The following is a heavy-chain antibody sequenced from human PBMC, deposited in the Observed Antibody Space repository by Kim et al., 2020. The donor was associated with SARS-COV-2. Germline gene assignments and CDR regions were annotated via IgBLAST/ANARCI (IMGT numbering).Heavy chain of an antibody. Sequence: SETLSLTCTVSGGSISSGGYYWSWIRQHPGKGLEWIGYIYYSGSTYYNPSLKSRVTISVDTSKNQFSLKLSSVTAADTAVYYCARETHDYYGSVVFDYWGQGTLVTVSS. CDR3: ARETHDYYGSVVFDY. CDR2: IYYSGST. D-gene: IGHD3-10*01. V-gene: IGHV4-31*03. J-gene: IGHJ4*02. CDR1: GGSISSGGYY.